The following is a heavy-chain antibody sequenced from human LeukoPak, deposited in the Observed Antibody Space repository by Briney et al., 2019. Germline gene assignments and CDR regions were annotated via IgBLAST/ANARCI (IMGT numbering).Heavy chain of an antibody. V-gene: IGHV5-51*01. J-gene: IGHJ6*02. CDR1: GYTFTGNW. CDR3: ARHEGGMDV. CDR2: IYPGDSDT. Sequence: GESLKISCKGSGYTFTGNWVAWVRQMPGKGLEWMGSIYPGDSDTRNSPSFQGQVTISADKSISTAYLQWSSLKASDSAMYYCARHEGGMDVWGQGTTVTVSS.